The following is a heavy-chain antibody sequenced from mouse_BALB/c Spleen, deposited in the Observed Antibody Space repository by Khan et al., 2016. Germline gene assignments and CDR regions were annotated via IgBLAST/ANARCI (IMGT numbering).Heavy chain of an antibody. D-gene: IGHD2-14*01. Sequence: QVQLKQSGAELVRPGTSVKVSCKASGYAFTNYLIEWVKQRPGQGLEWIGVINPGSGGTNYNEKFKGKATLTADNSSSTAYMQLSSLTSDDSAVYCCARGYDWYFDVWGAGTTVTVSA. J-gene: IGHJ1*01. V-gene: IGHV1-54*01. CDR1: GYAFTNYL. CDR2: INPGSGGT. CDR3: ARGYDWYFDV.